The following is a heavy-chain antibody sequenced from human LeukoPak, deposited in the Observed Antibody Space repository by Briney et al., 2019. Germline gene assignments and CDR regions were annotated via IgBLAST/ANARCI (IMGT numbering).Heavy chain of an antibody. CDR3: AKSGGYGLIDY. D-gene: IGHD1-26*01. Sequence: SETLSLTCAAYGGSFSGYYWSWIRQPPGKGLEWIGSIYYSGSTYYNPSLQSRVTISIETSKNQISLRLNSVTAADTAIYYCAKSGGYGLIDYWGQGTLVTVSS. V-gene: IGHV4-34*01. CDR2: IYYSGST. CDR1: GGSFSGYY. J-gene: IGHJ4*02.